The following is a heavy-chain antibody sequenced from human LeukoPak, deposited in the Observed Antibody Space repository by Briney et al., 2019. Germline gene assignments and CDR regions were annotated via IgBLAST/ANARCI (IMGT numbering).Heavy chain of an antibody. J-gene: IGHJ4*02. V-gene: IGHV4-59*01. CDR3: ARGGTRLYTSGSLDY. CDR1: GDSISIYY. CDR2: INYSGST. D-gene: IGHD6-25*01. Sequence: PSETLSLTCSVSGDSISIYYWSWIRQPPGKGLQWIGYINYSGSTNYNPSLKSRVTVSVDTSKNHFSLDLSSVTAADTAVYYCARGGTRLYTSGSLDYWGQGILVTVSS.